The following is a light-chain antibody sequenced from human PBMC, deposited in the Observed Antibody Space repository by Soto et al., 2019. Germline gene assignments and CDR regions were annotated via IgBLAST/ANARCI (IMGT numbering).Light chain of an antibody. CDR2: GAS. CDR3: QQDDISRYS. Sequence: EIVLTQSPGTLSLSPGERATLSCRASQSVSSSYIAWFQQKPGQAPRLLIYGASSRATDIPERFSGSGSGTDFTLTISRLEPEDFAVYYCQQDDISRYSFGHRTKVDIK. CDR1: QSVSSSY. J-gene: IGKJ2*03. V-gene: IGKV3-20*01.